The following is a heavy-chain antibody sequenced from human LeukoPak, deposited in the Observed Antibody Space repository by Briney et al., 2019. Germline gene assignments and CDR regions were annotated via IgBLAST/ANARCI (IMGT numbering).Heavy chain of an antibody. CDR1: DDSFSSHY. D-gene: IGHD6-13*01. CDR2: ISYIGST. Sequence: SETLSLTCAVSDDSFSSHYWTWIRQPPGKGLEWIGYISYIGSTNYNPSLKSRVTTSIDTSKNQFSLKLSSVTAADTAVYYCAREAGIAAAGTHPPYYYYMDVWGKGTTVTVSS. V-gene: IGHV4-59*11. J-gene: IGHJ6*03. CDR3: AREAGIAAAGTHPPYYYYMDV.